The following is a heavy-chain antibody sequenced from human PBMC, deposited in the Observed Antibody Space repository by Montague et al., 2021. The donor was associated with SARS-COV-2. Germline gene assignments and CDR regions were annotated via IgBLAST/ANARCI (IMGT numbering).Heavy chain of an antibody. CDR1: GFTFSSYA. V-gene: IGHV3-23*01. J-gene: IGHJ4*02. D-gene: IGHD6-13*01. CDR2: IGGGAGST. CDR3: AKKSTGQHLANFDY. Sequence: SLRLSCAASGFTFSSYAMAWVRQAPGKGLEWVSGIGGGAGSTFYADSVRGRFIISRDISKNTLYLQMDSLRVGDTAVYYCAKKSTGQHLANFDYWGRGTLVTVSS.